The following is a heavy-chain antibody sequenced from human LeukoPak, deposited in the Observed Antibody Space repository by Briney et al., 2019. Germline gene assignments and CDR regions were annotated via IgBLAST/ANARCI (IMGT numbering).Heavy chain of an antibody. D-gene: IGHD6-19*01. CDR1: GFTLSSYA. V-gene: IGHV3-64*01. CDR2: ISASGGST. Sequence: PGGSLRLSCAASGFTLSSYALHWVRQAPGRGLEYGSAISASGGSTYYANSVKGRFTISRDNSKNTLYLQMGSLRIEDMAVYYCARVANAGYSSGWYWDYFDFWGQGTLVTVSS. CDR3: ARVANAGYSSGWYWDYFDF. J-gene: IGHJ4*02.